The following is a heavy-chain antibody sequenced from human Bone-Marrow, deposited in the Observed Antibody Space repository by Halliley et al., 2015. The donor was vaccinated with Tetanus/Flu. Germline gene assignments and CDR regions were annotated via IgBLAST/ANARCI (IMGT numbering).Heavy chain of an antibody. CDR2: ISAYNGNT. CDR1: GYTFSFYG. D-gene: IGHD1-1*01. J-gene: IGHJ5*02. CDR3: SRRFFGSGNLDFLDR. V-gene: IGHV1-18*04. Sequence: QLVQSGADVKKPGASVKVSCKASGYTFSFYGITWVRQAPGRGLEWMGWISAYNGNTNFAQKFQDRLTLTTDTSTNTAYLDLRGLRSYVTAVYYCSRRFFGSGNLDFLDRWGQGTLVPVSS.